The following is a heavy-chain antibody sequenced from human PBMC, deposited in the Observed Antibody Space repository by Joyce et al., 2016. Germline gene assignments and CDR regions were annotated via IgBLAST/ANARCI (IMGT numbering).Heavy chain of an antibody. CDR2: VYHFGST. V-gene: IGHV4-30-2*01. Sequence: QLQLQESGSGLVKPSQTLALTCTVSGGSISSGGHPWSWIRQTPGEGLEWIGYVYHFGSTDYNPSLKRRVTISIDKTKNQFSLMLTSVTAADTAVYFCARGGGSSWPFDYWGQGILVTVSS. D-gene: IGHD6-13*01. CDR1: GGSISSGGHP. CDR3: ARGGGSSWPFDY. J-gene: IGHJ4*02.